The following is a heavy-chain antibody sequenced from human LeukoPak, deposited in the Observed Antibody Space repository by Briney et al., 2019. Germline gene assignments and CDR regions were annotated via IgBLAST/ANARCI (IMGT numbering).Heavy chain of an antibody. D-gene: IGHD1-26*01. CDR3: ARDRGGGSYSDY. CDR1: GFTFDDYG. CDR2: INWNGGST. V-gene: IGHV3-20*01. Sequence: GGSLRLSCAASGFTFDDYGMNWVRQAPGKGLEWVSGINWNGGSTGYADSVKGRFTISRDNARNSVYLQMNSLRGEDTALYHCARDRGGGSYSDYWGQGTLVTVSS. J-gene: IGHJ4*02.